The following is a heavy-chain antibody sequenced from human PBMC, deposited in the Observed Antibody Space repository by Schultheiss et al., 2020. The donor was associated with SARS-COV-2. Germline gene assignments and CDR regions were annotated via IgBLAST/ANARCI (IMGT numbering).Heavy chain of an antibody. CDR1: GFTFSSYA. D-gene: IGHD1-26*01. J-gene: IGHJ4*02. Sequence: GGSLRLSCAASGFTFSSYAMHWVRQAPGKGLEYVSAISSNGGSTYYADSVKGRFTISRDNAKNSLYLQMNSLRAEDTAVYYCAVKWETGYWGQGTLVTVSS. V-gene: IGHV3-64*04. CDR2: ISSNGGST. CDR3: AVKWETGY.